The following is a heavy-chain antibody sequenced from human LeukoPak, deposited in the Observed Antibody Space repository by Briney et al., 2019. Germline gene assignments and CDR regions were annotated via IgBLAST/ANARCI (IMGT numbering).Heavy chain of an antibody. V-gene: IGHV1-18*01. CDR2: INAYNGDT. CDR3: ARWGLVAPGTYYYYYMDV. D-gene: IGHD2-2*01. J-gene: IGHJ6*03. Sequence: ASVKVSCKASGHTFTSYGISWVRQAPGQGLEWMGWINAYNGDTHYAQNLQGRLTMTTDTSTSMAFMELRSLRPDDTAVYFCARWGLVAPGTYYYYYMDVWGRGTTVTVSS. CDR1: GHTFTSYG.